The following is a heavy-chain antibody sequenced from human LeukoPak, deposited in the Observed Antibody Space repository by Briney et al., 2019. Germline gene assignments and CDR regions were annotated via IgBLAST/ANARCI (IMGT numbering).Heavy chain of an antibody. Sequence: PSETLSLTCAVYGGSFSGYYWSWIRQPPGKGLEWIGEINHSGSTNYNPSLKSRVTMSADTSKNQFSLKLTSVTAADTAVYYCARQSADAFDIWGQGTMVTVSS. CDR1: GGSFSGYY. CDR2: INHSGST. J-gene: IGHJ3*02. V-gene: IGHV4-34*01. CDR3: ARQSADAFDI.